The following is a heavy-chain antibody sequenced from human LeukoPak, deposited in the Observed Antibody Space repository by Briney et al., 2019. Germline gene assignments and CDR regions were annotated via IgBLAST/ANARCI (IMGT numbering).Heavy chain of an antibody. CDR2: VYPGDSDT. D-gene: IGHD3-3*01. V-gene: IGHV5-51*01. CDR1: GYSFTSYW. J-gene: IGHJ6*03. Sequence: GESLKISCKGSGYSFTSYWIGWVRQMPGKGLEWMGIVYPGDSDTRYSPSFQGQVTISADKSISTAYLQWSSLKASDTAMYYCARHTRGLRFLEWPYSLKDRNYYYYYYMDVWGKGTTVTVSS. CDR3: ARHTRGLRFLEWPYSLKDRNYYYYYYMDV.